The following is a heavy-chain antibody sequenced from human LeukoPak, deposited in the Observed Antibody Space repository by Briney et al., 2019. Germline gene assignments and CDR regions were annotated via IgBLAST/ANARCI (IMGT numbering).Heavy chain of an antibody. J-gene: IGHJ4*02. CDR3: ARQSYGDQPPNYFDY. V-gene: IGHV5-51*01. Sequence: GESLKISCKGSGYSFTSYWIGWVRQMPGKGLEWMGIIYPGDSDTRYSPSFQGQVTISADKSISTAYLQWSSLKASDTAMYYCARQSYGDQPPNYFDYWGQGTLVTVSS. D-gene: IGHD4-17*01. CDR1: GYSFTSYW. CDR2: IYPGDSDT.